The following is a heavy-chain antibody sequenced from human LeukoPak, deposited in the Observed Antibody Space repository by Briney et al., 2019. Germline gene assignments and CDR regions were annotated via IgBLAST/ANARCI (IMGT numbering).Heavy chain of an antibody. CDR3: ARGLGDPVPDAFDI. Sequence: PGGSLRLSCAASGFTLRNYAMSWVRQAPGKGLEWVSSISSSSSYIYYADSVKGRFTISRDNAKNSLYLQMNSLRAEDTAVYYCARGLGDPVPDAFDIWGQGTMVTVSS. V-gene: IGHV3-21*01. CDR1: GFTLRNYA. CDR2: ISSSSSYI. D-gene: IGHD3-16*01. J-gene: IGHJ3*02.